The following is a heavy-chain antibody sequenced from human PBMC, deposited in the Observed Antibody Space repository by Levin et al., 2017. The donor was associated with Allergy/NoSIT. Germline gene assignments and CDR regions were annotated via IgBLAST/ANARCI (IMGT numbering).Heavy chain of an antibody. V-gene: IGHV1-24*01. D-gene: IGHD3-22*01. J-gene: IGHJ1*01. CDR1: GYTLTELS. Sequence: GESLKISCKVSGYTLTELSMHWVRQAPGKGLEWMGGFDPEDGETIYAQKFQGRVTMTEDTSTDTAYMELSSLRSEDTAVYYCATIVVVIGEVFQHWGQGTLVTVSS. CDR2: FDPEDGET. CDR3: ATIVVVIGEVFQH.